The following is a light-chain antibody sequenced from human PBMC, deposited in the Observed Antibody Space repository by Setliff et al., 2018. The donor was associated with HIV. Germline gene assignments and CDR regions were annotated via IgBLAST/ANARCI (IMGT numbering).Light chain of an antibody. CDR2: DVS. CDR1: RIDVGGYNY. CDR3: SSYTRSSSYV. J-gene: IGLJ1*01. Sequence: QSVLTQPASVSGSPGQSITISCTGTRIDVGGYNYVSWYQQHPGKAPKLTIYDVSNRPSGVSNRFSGSKSGNTASMTISGLQAEDEADYYCSSYTRSSSYVFGTGTKVTVL. V-gene: IGLV2-14*03.